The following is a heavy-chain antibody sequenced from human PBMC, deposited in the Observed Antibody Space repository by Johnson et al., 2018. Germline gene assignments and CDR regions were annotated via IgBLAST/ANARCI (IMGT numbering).Heavy chain of an antibody. D-gene: IGHD2-21*02. V-gene: IGHV3-30*18. CDR2: ISYDGSNK. Sequence: QVQLVQSGGGVVQPGRSLRLSCAVSGFTFSRYGIHWVRQAPGKGLEWVTIISYDGSNKYYADSVKGRFTISRDDSRNTVYLLMNSLRTEDTAVYYCAKESRSVVVTAILVAEYFQHWGQGTLVTVSS. J-gene: IGHJ1*01. CDR3: AKESRSVVVTAILVAEYFQH. CDR1: GFTFSRYG.